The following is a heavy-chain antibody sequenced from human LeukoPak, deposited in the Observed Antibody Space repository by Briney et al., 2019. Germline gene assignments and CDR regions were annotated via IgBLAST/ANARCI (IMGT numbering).Heavy chain of an antibody. J-gene: IGHJ5*02. Sequence: ASVKVSCKASGYTFTGYYMHWVRQAPGQGLEWMGWINPNSGGTNYAQKFQGRVTMTRGTSISTAYMELSRLRSDDTAVYYCARGTTTGTTKNNWFDPWGQGTLVTVSS. D-gene: IGHD1-1*01. CDR1: GYTFTGYY. CDR3: ARGTTTGTTKNNWFDP. CDR2: INPNSGGT. V-gene: IGHV1-2*02.